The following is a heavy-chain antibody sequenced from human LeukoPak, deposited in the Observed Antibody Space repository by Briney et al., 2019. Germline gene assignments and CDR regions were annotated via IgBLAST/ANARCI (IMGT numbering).Heavy chain of an antibody. J-gene: IGHJ4*02. CDR2: IRYDGSNK. CDR1: GFTFSSYS. D-gene: IGHD1-1*01. V-gene: IGHV3-30*02. Sequence: PGGSLRLSCAASGFTFSSYSMNWVRQAPGKGLEWVAFIRYDGSNKYYADSVKGRFTISRDNSKNTLYLQMNSLRAEDTAVYYCAKNAELAFDYWGQGTLVTVSS. CDR3: AKNAELAFDY.